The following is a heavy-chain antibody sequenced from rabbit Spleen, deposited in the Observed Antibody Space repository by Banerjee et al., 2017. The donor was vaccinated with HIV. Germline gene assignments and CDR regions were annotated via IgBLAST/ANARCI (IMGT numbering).Heavy chain of an antibody. CDR1: GFTLSENVY. CDR3: ARSTYGYDDYGDLYYAAMDL. Sequence: QSLEESGGGLVKPGASLTLTCTASGFTLSENVYMCWVRQAPGKGLEWIACAYAGSSGSTYSATWAKGRFTISKTSSTTVTLQMTSLTAADTATYFCARSTYGYDDYGDLYYAAMDLWGQGTLVTVS. J-gene: IGHJ3*01. V-gene: IGHV1S40*01. D-gene: IGHD2-1*01. CDR2: AYAGSSGST.